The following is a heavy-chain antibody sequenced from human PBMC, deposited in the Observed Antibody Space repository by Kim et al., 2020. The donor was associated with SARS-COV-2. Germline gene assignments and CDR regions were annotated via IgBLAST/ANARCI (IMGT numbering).Heavy chain of an antibody. CDR2: ITVSSTHI. CDR1: GFTFDTYT. D-gene: IGHD3-10*01. J-gene: IGHJ4*02. Sequence: GGSLRLSCAASGFTFDTYTMGWVRQAPGKGLEWVSSITVSSTHIYYADSVKGRFTISRDNARNSVYLQMNSLRVDDTAVYYCARGRFGQVGHYWGQGNRVTVPS. CDR3: ARGRFGQVGHY. V-gene: IGHV3-21*01.